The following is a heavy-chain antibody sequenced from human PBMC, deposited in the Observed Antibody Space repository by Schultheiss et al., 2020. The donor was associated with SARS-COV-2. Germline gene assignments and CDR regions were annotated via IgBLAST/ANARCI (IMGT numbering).Heavy chain of an antibody. CDR3: ARGTGEIDY. D-gene: IGHD3-10*01. V-gene: IGHV3-30*03. CDR2: ISYDGSNE. Sequence: GGSLRLSFAASGFSFRSLGMHWVRQAPGRGLECVALISYDGSNEYYADSVKGRFTISRDNSNNKLFLQMNSLRVEDTAVYYCARGTGEIDYWGQGTLVTVSS. J-gene: IGHJ4*02. CDR1: GFSFRSLG.